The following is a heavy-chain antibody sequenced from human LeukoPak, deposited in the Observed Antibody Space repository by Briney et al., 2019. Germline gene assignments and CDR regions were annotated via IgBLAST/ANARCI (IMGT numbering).Heavy chain of an antibody. J-gene: IGHJ4*02. CDR1: GGTFSSYA. CDR3: ARTRGYSYGYEDY. CDR2: IIPIFGTA. V-gene: IGHV1-69*01. Sequence: GSSVTVSCKASGGTFSSYAISWVRQAPGQGLGWMGGIIPIFGTANYAQKFQGRVTITADESTSTAYMELSSLRSEDTAVYYCARTRGYSYGYEDYWGQGTLVTVSS. D-gene: IGHD5-18*01.